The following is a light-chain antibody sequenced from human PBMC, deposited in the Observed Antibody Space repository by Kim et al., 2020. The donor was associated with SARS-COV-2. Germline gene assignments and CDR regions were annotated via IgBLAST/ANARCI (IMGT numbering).Light chain of an antibody. Sequence: EILMTQSPATLSVSPGEGATLSCRASQDIDTDLAWCQQKPGQAPKVLIYGASSRATGIPARFSGTGSGSDFSLTINSLQSEDFAVYYCQQYRNWPRTFGQGTKVDIK. J-gene: IGKJ1*01. V-gene: IGKV3-15*01. CDR2: GAS. CDR1: QDIDTD. CDR3: QQYRNWPRT.